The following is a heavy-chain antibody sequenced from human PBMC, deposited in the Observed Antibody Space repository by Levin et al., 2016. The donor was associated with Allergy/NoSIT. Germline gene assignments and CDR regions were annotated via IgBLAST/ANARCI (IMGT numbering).Heavy chain of an antibody. J-gene: IGHJ4*02. Sequence: GESLKISCAASGFTFSSYAMSWVRQAPGKGLEWVSAISGSGGSTYYADSVKGRFTISRDNSKNTLYLQMNSLRAEDTAVYYCAKLTGYSSGWFDYWGPGNPGHRLL. CDR1: GFTFSSYA. D-gene: IGHD6-19*01. CDR2: ISGSGGST. V-gene: IGHV3-23*01. CDR3: AKLTGYSSGWFDY.